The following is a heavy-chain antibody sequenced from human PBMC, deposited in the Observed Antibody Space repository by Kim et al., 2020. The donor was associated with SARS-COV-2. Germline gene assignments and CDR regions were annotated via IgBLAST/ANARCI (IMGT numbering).Heavy chain of an antibody. Sequence: SETLSLTCSVAGDSISSDNYYWAWIRQPPGKGLEWIGSVYYRGTTYYNPTLKSRVTISVDASQNRFSVQVRSVTAADTAMYYCARAERSHYFALDVWGQG. J-gene: IGHJ6*02. CDR1: GDSISSDNYY. CDR2: VYYRGTT. V-gene: IGHV4-39*07. D-gene: IGHD1-26*01. CDR3: ARAERSHYFALDV.